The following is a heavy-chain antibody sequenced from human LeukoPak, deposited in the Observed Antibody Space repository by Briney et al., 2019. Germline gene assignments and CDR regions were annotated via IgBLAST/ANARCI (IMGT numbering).Heavy chain of an antibody. CDR2: TYYRSEWFH. V-gene: IGHV6-1*01. CDR3: VGGGISVAGMDV. Sequence: SQTLSLTCVISGDSVSSNSAAWNWIRQSPSRGLEWLGRTYYRSEWFHDYAVSVKSRMIINPDTSKSQFSLQLNSVTPEDTAIYYCVGGGISVAGMDVWGQGTTVTVSS. CDR1: GDSVSSNSAA. J-gene: IGHJ6*02. D-gene: IGHD1-14*01.